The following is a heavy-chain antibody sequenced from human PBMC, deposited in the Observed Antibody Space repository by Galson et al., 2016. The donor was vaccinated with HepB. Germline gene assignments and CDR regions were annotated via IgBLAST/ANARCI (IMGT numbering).Heavy chain of an antibody. CDR3: ARVKSLLTMPWNYGLDV. Sequence: SLRLSCAASGFTFSIHDMHWVRQVTGKGLEWVSAIGTAGDTYYPDSVKGRFTISRENAKNSLYLQMNDLRAGDTAVYYCARVKSLLTMPWNYGLDVWGKGTAVTVSS. CDR2: IGTAGDT. J-gene: IGHJ6*04. D-gene: IGHD1-1*01. CDR1: GFTFSIHD. V-gene: IGHV3-13*01.